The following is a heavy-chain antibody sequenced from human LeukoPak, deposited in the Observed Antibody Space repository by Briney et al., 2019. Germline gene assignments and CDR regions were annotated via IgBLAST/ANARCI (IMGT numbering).Heavy chain of an antibody. D-gene: IGHD4-17*01. CDR1: GGSFSGYY. V-gene: IGHV4-34*01. J-gene: IGHJ4*02. CDR3: ARERSERTTVTSFDY. Sequence: PETLSLTCAVYGGSFSGYYWSWIRQPPGKGLEWIGSIYYSGSTYYNPSLKSRVTISVDTSKNQFSLKLSSVTAADTAVYYCARERSERTTVTSFDYWGQGTLVTVSS. CDR2: IYYSGST.